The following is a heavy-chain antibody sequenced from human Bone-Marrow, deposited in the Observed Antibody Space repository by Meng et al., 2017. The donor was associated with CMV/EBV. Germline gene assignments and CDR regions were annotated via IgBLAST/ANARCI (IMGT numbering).Heavy chain of an antibody. CDR3: AREGYKITMVRGALSAGDDY. J-gene: IGHJ4*02. V-gene: IGHV4-39*07. CDR2: IYYSGST. CDR1: GGSVSSGSYY. Sequence: SETLSLTCTVSGGSVSSGSYYWSWIRQPPGKGLEWIGSIYYSGSTYYNPSLKSRVTISVDTSKNQFSLKLSSVTAADTAVYYCAREGYKITMVRGALSAGDDYWGQGTLVTGYS. D-gene: IGHD3-10*01.